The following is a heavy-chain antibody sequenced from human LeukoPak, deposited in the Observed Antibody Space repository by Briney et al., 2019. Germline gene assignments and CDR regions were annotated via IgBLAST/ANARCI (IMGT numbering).Heavy chain of an antibody. CDR1: GFTFSSYW. J-gene: IGHJ4*02. V-gene: IGHV3-7*01. D-gene: IGHD3-22*01. Sequence: GGSLRLSCAASGFTFSSYWMSWVRQAPGKGLEWVANIKQDGSEKYYVDSVKGRFTISRDNAKNSLYLQMNSLRAEDTAVYYCARTRITVIVGLASRFDYWGQGTLVTVSS. CDR3: ARTRITVIVGLASRFDY. CDR2: IKQDGSEK.